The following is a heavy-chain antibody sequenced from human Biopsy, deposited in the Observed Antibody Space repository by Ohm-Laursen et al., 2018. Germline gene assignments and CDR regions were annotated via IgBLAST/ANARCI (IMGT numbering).Heavy chain of an antibody. J-gene: IGHJ4*01. CDR1: GFTFSSYA. V-gene: IGHV3-23*01. CDR2: ISGNSDII. D-gene: IGHD3-16*01. Sequence: SLRLSCAASGFTFSSYAMTWFRQAPGKGLEWVSTISGNSDIIYDTDSVKGRFTISRDNSKNTLYLQMNSLRAEDTAVYYCGRSYGIMAAPVHLWGQGTLVTVSS. CDR3: GRSYGIMAAPVHL.